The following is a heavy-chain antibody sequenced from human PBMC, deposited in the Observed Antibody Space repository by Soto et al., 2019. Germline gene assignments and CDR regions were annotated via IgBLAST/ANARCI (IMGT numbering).Heavy chain of an antibody. J-gene: IGHJ4*02. D-gene: IGHD1-20*01. CDR3: ARSGYNWNDGARGYFDY. CDR2: ISSSGRTI. Sequence: EVQLVESGGGLVQPGGSLRLSCAASGFTFSSYEMNWVRQAPGKGLDRVSYISSSGRTIYYADSVKGRFTISRDNAKNSLYLQMNSLRAEDTAVYYCARSGYNWNDGARGYFDYWGQGTLVTVSS. V-gene: IGHV3-48*03. CDR1: GFTFSSYE.